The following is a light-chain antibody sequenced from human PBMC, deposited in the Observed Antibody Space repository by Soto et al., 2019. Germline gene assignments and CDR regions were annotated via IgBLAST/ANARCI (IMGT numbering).Light chain of an antibody. Sequence: DFQMTQSPSTLSASVGDRVAITCRASQSINNWLAWYQQKPGKAPKLLIYEASNLQSGVPSRFSGSGSGTEFILTISSLQPDDFATYYCQQSYSTPLTFGGGTKVDIK. J-gene: IGKJ4*01. CDR1: QSINNW. V-gene: IGKV1-5*03. CDR2: EAS. CDR3: QQSYSTPLT.